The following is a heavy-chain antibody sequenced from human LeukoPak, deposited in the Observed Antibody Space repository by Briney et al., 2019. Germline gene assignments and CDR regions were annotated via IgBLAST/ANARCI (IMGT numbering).Heavy chain of an antibody. CDR3: ARTIEMATISYFDY. CDR1: GFPFSSHG. V-gene: IGHV3-23*01. CDR2: IIGGGGST. D-gene: IGHD5-24*01. J-gene: IGHJ4*02. Sequence: PGGSLRLSCAASGFPFSSHGMSWVRQAPGKGLEWVSGIIGGGGSTYYADSVKGRFTISGDNSRNSLYLQMNSLRAGDTAVYYCARTIEMATISYFDYWGQGTLVTVSS.